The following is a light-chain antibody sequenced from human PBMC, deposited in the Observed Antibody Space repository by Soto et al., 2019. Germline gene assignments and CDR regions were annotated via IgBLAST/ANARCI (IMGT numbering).Light chain of an antibody. CDR2: EGN. CDR3: CSYTGSSTS. Sequence: QPVLTQPASVSGSPGQSITMSCAGASSDVGSYNLVSWYQQYPGKAPKLIIYEGNKRPSGVSNRFSGSGSGNTASLTISGLQAEDAADYYCCSYTGSSTSFGGGTKLTV. J-gene: IGLJ3*02. CDR1: SSDVGSYNL. V-gene: IGLV2-23*01.